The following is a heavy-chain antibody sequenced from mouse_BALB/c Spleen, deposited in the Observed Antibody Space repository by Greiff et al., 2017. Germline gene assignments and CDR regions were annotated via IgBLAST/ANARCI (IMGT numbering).Heavy chain of an antibody. CDR2: ISYSGST. V-gene: IGHV3-2*02. J-gene: IGHJ4*01. CDR3: ASFYYDYAMDY. CDR1: GYSITSDYA. D-gene: IGHD2-1*01. Sequence: EVKLMESGPGLVKPSQSLSLTCTVTGYSITSDYAWNWIRQFPGNKLEWMGYISYSGSTSYNPSLKSRISITRDTSKNQFFLQLNSVTTEDTATYYCASFYYDYAMDYWGQGTSVTVSS.